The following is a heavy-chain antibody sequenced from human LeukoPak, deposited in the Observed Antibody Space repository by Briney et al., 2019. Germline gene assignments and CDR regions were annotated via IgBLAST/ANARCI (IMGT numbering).Heavy chain of an antibody. CDR3: ARDPIATSYYFDY. D-gene: IGHD2-15*01. CDR2: IWYDGSNK. J-gene: IGHJ4*02. V-gene: IGHV3-33*01. Sequence: GGSPRLSCAASGFTFSSYGMHWVRQAPGKGLEWVAVIWYDGSNKYYADSVKGRFTISRDNSKNTLYLQMNSLRAEDTAVYYCARDPIATSYYFDYWGQGTLVTVSS. CDR1: GFTFSSYG.